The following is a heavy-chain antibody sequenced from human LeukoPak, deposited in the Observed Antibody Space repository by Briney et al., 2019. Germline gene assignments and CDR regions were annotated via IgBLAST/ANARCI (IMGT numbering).Heavy chain of an antibody. Sequence: GGSLRLSRAPSGFTFSSYSMNWVRQAPGKGLSWVSSISSSSSYIYYADSVKGRFTISRENAKNSLYLQMNSLRAEDTAVYCCARGGSGYYYRFDYWGQGTLVTVSS. CDR1: GFTFSSYS. J-gene: IGHJ4*02. CDR2: ISSSSSYI. V-gene: IGHV3-21*01. D-gene: IGHD3-22*01. CDR3: ARGGSGYYYRFDY.